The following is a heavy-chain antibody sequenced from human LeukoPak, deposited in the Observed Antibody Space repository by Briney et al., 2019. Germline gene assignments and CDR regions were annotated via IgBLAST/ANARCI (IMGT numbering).Heavy chain of an antibody. CDR3: AREIAYDSSGYYYAYFDY. V-gene: IGHV3-66*01. Sequence: GGSLRLSCAASGFTVSSNYMSWVRQAPGKGLGWVSVIYSVGSTYYADSVKGRFTISRDNSKNTLYLQMNSLRAEDTAVYYCAREIAYDSSGYYYAYFDYWGQGTMVTVSS. D-gene: IGHD3-22*01. J-gene: IGHJ4*02. CDR1: GFTVSSNY. CDR2: IYSVGST.